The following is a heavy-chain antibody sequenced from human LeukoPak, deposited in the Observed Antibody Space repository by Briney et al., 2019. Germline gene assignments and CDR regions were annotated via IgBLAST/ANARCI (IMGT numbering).Heavy chain of an antibody. CDR2: IYNSGST. D-gene: IGHD6-13*01. CDR1: GGSISSSTYY. CDR3: ARQAYSSNLGWFDP. V-gene: IGHV4-39*01. Sequence: PSGTLSLTCSVSGGSISSSTYYWGWIRQPPGKGLEWIGNIYNSGSTYYNPSLKSRVTISVDTSKNQFSLKLSSVTAADTAVYYCARQAYSSNLGWFDPWGQGTLVTVSS. J-gene: IGHJ5*02.